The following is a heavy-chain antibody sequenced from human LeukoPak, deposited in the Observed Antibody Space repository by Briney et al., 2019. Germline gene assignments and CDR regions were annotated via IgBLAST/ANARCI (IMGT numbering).Heavy chain of an antibody. CDR3: AREGQYCSGGSCYDDS. J-gene: IGHJ5*01. D-gene: IGHD2-15*01. Sequence: ASVKVSCKASGYTFTGYYMHWVRQAPGQGLEWMGWINPNSGGTNYAQKFQGRVTMTRDTSISTAYMELSRLRSDDTAVYYCAREGQYCSGGSCYDDSWGQGTLVTVSS. V-gene: IGHV1-2*02. CDR1: GYTFTGYY. CDR2: INPNSGGT.